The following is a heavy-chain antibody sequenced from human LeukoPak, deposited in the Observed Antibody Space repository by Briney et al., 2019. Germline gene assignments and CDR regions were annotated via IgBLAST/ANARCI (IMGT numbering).Heavy chain of an antibody. J-gene: IGHJ4*02. Sequence: ASVKVSCKASGYTFTSYYMHWVRQAPGQGLEWMGWINPNSGGTNYAQKFQGRVTMTRDTSISTAYMELSRLRSDDTAVYYCAREIPGGYYDSSGSDYWGQGTLVTVSS. CDR3: AREIPGGYYDSSGSDY. D-gene: IGHD3-22*01. V-gene: IGHV1-2*02. CDR1: GYTFTSYY. CDR2: INPNSGGT.